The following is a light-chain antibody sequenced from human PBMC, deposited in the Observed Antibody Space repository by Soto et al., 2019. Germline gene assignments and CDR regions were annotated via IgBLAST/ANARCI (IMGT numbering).Light chain of an antibody. V-gene: IGKV3-11*01. CDR2: DAT. J-gene: IGKJ2*01. Sequence: VLTQSPVTLSLSPGETASLSCRASHSANNYLAWYQQKPGQAPRLLIYDATRRATGIPARFSGSGSGTEFAINISSLELEHFAVDYCHLRYHWPTIYTFGQGTRLEI. CDR3: HLRYHWPTIYT. CDR1: HSANNY.